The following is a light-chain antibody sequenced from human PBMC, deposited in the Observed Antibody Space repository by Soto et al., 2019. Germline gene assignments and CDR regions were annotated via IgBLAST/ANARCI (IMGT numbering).Light chain of an antibody. CDR3: QSYDSSLSGYV. CDR1: TSNIGSNY. J-gene: IGLJ1*01. V-gene: IGLV1-47*02. CDR2: YNS. Sequence: QSVLTQPPSTSGTPGQRVTISCSGSTSNIGSNYVYWYRQLPGTASTLLIYYNSQRPSGVPDRFSGSKSGTSASLAITGLQAEDEADYYCQSYDSSLSGYVFGTGTKVTVL.